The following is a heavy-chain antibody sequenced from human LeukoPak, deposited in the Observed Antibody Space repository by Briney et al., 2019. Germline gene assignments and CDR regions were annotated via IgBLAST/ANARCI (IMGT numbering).Heavy chain of an antibody. J-gene: IGHJ6*02. CDR1: GGSFGDFY. D-gene: IGHD3-22*01. CDR2: INHSGYT. Sequence: PSETLSLTCAVSGGSFGDFYWSWIRQPPGKGLEWIGEINHSGYTNYYPSLKSRVTISVDTSKNQFSLRLSSVTAADTAVYYCAGNDYLVINNGRNAGGQGTRVTVS. CDR3: AGNDYLVINNGRNA. V-gene: IGHV4-34*01.